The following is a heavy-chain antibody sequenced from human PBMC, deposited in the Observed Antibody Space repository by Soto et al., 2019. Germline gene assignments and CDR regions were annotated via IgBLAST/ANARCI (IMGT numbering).Heavy chain of an antibody. CDR3: ARHKKGYGWFDP. V-gene: IGHV4-59*01. CDR1: GGSISSYY. CDR2: IYYSGST. J-gene: IGHJ5*02. Sequence: SETLSLTCTVSGGSISSYYWSWIRQPPGKGLEWIGYIYYSGSTNYNPSLKSRVTISVDTSKNQFSLKLSSVTAADTAVYYCARHKKGYGWFDPWGQGTLVTVSS. D-gene: IGHD5-18*01.